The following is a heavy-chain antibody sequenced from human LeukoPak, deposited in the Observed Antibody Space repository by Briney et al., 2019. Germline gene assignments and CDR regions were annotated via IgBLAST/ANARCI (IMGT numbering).Heavy chain of an antibody. CDR1: VFTLSNSA. D-gene: IGHD6-6*01. CDR3: ARDSRYSTSPFDC. V-gene: IGHV3-48*01. J-gene: IGHJ4*02. CDR2: FCSSSSIL. Sequence: PGGPLSLSCAPSVFTLSNSAVIWPRRSRGRGVEWLSHFCSSSSILSYAVYVQVRFTISRDNAKNLLYKQMNSRRAEDTAVYYCARDSRYSTSPFDCWGQGTLVTVSS.